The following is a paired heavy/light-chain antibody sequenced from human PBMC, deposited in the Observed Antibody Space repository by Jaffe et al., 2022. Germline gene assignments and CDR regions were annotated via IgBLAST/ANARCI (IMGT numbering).Light chain of an antibody. J-gene: IGKJ4*01. CDR1: HDVGRW. V-gene: IGKV1-5*03. CDR3: QQYHSYSDIS. Sequence: DVQMTQSPSTLSASVRDRVTISCRASHDVGRWLAWYQQKPGKAPKLLVYKASTLESGVPSRFSGSGSGTEFTLTISSLEPDDFATYYCQQYHSYSDISFGGGTKVEIK. CDR2: KAS.
Heavy chain of an antibody. J-gene: IGHJ2*01. CDR3: VRILPGDSGGFFNI. D-gene: IGHD4-17*01. CDR1: EFSLRDSRVG. V-gene: IGHV2-26*01. CDR2: IFSTDKK. Sequence: QVTLKESGPVLVEPTETLTLPCTVSEFSLRDSRVGVSWIRQPPGKALEWLAHIFSTDKKYFSASLRGRLTISNDTSNSKVVLSMTNMDPVDTGTYYCVRILPGDSGGFFNIWGRETLVTVSS.